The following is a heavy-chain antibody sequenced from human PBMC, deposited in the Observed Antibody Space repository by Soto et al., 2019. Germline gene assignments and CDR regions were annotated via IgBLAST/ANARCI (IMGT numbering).Heavy chain of an antibody. CDR1: GFSFRSYS. D-gene: IGHD3-16*01. CDR3: VRGNYENIIYY. V-gene: IGHV3-48*01. J-gene: IGHJ4*01. Sequence: GGSLRLCCAASGFSFRSYSMNWVRQAPGKGLDWISYISASTTSIYYADSVQGRFTISRDNAKNSLFLQMNSLRAEDSGIYFCVRGNYENIIYYRARGTPVPVSS. CDR2: ISASTTSI.